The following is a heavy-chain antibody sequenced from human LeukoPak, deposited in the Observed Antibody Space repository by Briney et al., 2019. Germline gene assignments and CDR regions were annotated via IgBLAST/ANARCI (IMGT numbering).Heavy chain of an antibody. CDR3: ARGWGSGAWLIDS. CDR1: GFTFSSYA. CDR2: ISYDGSNK. D-gene: IGHD3-16*01. J-gene: IGHJ4*02. V-gene: IGHV3-30-3*01. Sequence: PGRSLRLSCAASGFTFSSYAMHWVRQAPGKGLEWVAVISYDGSNKYYADSVKGRFTISRDNSKNTLYLQMNSLTTEDTAVYYCARGWGSGAWLIDSWGQGTLVSVSS.